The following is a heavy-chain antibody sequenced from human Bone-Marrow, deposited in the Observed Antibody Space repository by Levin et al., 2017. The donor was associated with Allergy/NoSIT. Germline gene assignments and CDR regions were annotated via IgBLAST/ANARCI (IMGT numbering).Heavy chain of an antibody. CDR2: IYYSGST. V-gene: IGHV4-39*01. D-gene: IGHD3-10*01. Sequence: SQTLSLPCTVSGGSIRSSSYYWGWIRQPPGKGLEWIGSIYYSGSTYYNPSLKSRVTISVDTSKNQFSLKLSSVTAADTAVYYCASLNYYGSESSQQVNWGQGTLVTVSS. J-gene: IGHJ4*02. CDR1: GGSIRSSSYY. CDR3: ASLNYYGSESSQQVN.